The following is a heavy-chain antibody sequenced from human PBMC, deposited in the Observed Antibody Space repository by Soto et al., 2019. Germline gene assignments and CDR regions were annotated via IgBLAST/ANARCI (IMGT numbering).Heavy chain of an antibody. D-gene: IGHD6-6*01. CDR3: ARGLLWPSSSPLGYYGMDV. CDR1: GGTFSSHA. V-gene: IGHV1-69*13. Sequence: SVKVSCKASGGTFSSHAISWVRQAPGQGLEWMGGIIPIFGTANYAQKFQGRVTITADESTSTAYMELSSLRSEDTAVYYCARGLLWPSSSPLGYYGMDVWGQGTTVTVSS. CDR2: IIPIFGTA. J-gene: IGHJ6*02.